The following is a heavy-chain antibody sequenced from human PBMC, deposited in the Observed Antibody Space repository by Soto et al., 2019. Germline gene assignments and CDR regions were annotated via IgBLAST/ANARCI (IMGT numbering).Heavy chain of an antibody. Sequence: ASVKVSCKASGYTFTGYYMHWVRQAPGQGLEWMGWINPNSGGTNYAQKFQGWVTMTRDTSISTAYMELSRLRSDDTAVYYCARGDIVVVPAASALSSDNWFDPWGQGTLVTVSS. J-gene: IGHJ5*02. CDR1: GYTFTGYY. CDR2: INPNSGGT. CDR3: ARGDIVVVPAASALSSDNWFDP. V-gene: IGHV1-2*04. D-gene: IGHD2-2*01.